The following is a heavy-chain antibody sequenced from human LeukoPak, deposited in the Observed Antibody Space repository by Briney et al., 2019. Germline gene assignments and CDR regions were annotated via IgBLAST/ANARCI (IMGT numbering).Heavy chain of an antibody. CDR2: IYYSGPT. CDR3: ARGVYIAAAQYGY. D-gene: IGHD6-13*01. Sequence: PSETLSLTCTVSGGSISSYYWSWIRQPPGKGLEWIGYIYYSGPTNYNPSLKSRVTISVGTSKNQFSLKLSSVTAADTAVYYCARGVYIAAAQYGYWGQGTLVTVSS. V-gene: IGHV4-59*01. J-gene: IGHJ4*02. CDR1: GGSISSYY.